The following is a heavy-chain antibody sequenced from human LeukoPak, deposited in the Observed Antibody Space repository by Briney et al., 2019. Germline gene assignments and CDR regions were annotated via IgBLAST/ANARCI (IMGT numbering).Heavy chain of an antibody. Sequence: SVKVSCKASGGTFSSYAISWVRQAPGQGLEWMGGIIPIFGTANYAQKFQGRVTITADESTSTAYMELSSLRSEDTAVYYCARVPPAKWRHGWFDPWGQGTLVTVSS. CDR3: ARVPPAKWRHGWFDP. J-gene: IGHJ5*02. CDR2: IIPIFGTA. D-gene: IGHD5-24*01. V-gene: IGHV1-69*13. CDR1: GGTFSSYA.